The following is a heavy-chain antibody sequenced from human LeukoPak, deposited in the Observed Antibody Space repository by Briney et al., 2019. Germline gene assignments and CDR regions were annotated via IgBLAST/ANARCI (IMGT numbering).Heavy chain of an antibody. J-gene: IGHJ4*02. CDR2: INPSGGST. Sequence: ASVKVSCKASGYTFTSYYMHWVRQAPGQGLEWMGIINPSGGSTSYAQKFQGRVTMTRDTSTSTVYMELSSLRSEDTAVYYCARVGYYYDSSGYRPPNFDYWGQGTLVTVSS. CDR1: GYTFTSYY. V-gene: IGHV1-46*01. D-gene: IGHD3-22*01. CDR3: ARVGYYYDSSGYRPPNFDY.